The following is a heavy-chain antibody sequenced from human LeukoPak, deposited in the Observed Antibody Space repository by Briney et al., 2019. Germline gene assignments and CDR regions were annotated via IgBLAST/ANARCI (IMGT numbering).Heavy chain of an antibody. CDR1: GFTFSSYG. CDR3: ANSVDQWELLSTPDY. V-gene: IGHV3-30*18. D-gene: IGHD1-26*01. Sequence: GGSLRLSCAASGFTFSSYGMHWVRQAPGKGLEWVAVISYDGSNKYYADSVKGRFTISRDNSKNTLYLQMNSLRGEDTAVYYCANSVDQWELLSTPDYWGQGTLVTVSS. CDR2: ISYDGSNK. J-gene: IGHJ4*02.